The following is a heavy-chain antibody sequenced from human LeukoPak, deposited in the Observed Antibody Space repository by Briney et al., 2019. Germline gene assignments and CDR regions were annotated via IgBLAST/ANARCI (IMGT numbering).Heavy chain of an antibody. CDR3: AKGVAYYDSSGTLDY. D-gene: IGHD3-22*01. J-gene: IGHJ4*02. Sequence: SGGSLRLSCAASGFTFSSYGMHWVRQAPGKGLEWVAVISYDGSNKYYADSVKGRFTISRDNSKNTLYLQMNSLRAEDTAVYYCAKGVAYYDSSGTLDYWGQGTLVTVSS. CDR2: ISYDGSNK. CDR1: GFTFSSYG. V-gene: IGHV3-30*18.